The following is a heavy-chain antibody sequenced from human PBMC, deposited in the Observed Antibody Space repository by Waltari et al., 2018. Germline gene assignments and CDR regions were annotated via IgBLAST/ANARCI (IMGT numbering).Heavy chain of an antibody. Sequence: QVHLQQWGAGLLKPSETLSLTCGVSAGPLSGHYWSWIRQSPERGLEWVGEISHRGNTTYNPSLSGRATISVDTSRSQVSLKLHSVTAADTAVYYCAKTLLLSLYALDVWGQGTTVIVSS. CDR2: ISHRGNT. J-gene: IGHJ6*01. CDR1: AGPLSGHY. V-gene: IGHV4-34*02. CDR3: AKTLLLSLYALDV. D-gene: IGHD1-26*01.